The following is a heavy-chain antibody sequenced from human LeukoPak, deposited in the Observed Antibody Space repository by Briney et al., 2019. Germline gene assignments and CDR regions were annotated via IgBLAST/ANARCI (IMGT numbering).Heavy chain of an antibody. CDR3: AAGGMRKIWFGEFLAR. CDR2: MNPNSGNT. V-gene: IGHV1-8*01. J-gene: IGHJ4*02. CDR1: GYTFTSYG. D-gene: IGHD3-10*01. Sequence: GASVKVSCKASGYTFTSYGINWVRQATGQGLEWMGWMNPNSGNTGYAQKFQGRITMTEDTSTDTAYMELSSLTFEDTAVYYCAAGGMRKIWFGEFLARWGQGTLVTVSS.